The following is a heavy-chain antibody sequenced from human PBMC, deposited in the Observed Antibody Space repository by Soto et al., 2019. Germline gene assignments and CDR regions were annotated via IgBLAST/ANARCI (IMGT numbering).Heavy chain of an antibody. V-gene: IGHV1-18*01. J-gene: IGHJ6*03. CDR3: ARASGSGSYYYYYMDV. CDR1: GYTFSSYG. D-gene: IGHD3-10*01. CDR2: ISVYNGNT. Sequence: ASVKVSCKASGYTFSSYGISWVRQAPGQGLEWMGWISVYNGNTNYAQKLQGRVTMTTDTSTRTAYMELRGLRSDDTAVYYCARASGSGSYYYYYMDVWGKGTTVTVSS.